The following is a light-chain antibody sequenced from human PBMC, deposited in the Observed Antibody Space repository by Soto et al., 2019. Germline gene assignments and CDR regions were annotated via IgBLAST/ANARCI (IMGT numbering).Light chain of an antibody. CDR3: KSYAGSTTYV. Sequence: QSALTQPPSASGSPGQSVTISCTGTKRDVGVYDFVSWYQHHPGKAPRLIIYEVVQRPSGVPDRFSGSKSGNTASLTVSGLQAADEADYFCKSYAGSTTYVFGRGPKV. J-gene: IGLJ1*01. CDR1: KRDVGVYDF. V-gene: IGLV2-8*01. CDR2: EVV.